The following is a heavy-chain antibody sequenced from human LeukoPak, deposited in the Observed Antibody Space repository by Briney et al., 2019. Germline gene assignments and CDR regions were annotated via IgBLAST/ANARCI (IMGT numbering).Heavy chain of an antibody. D-gene: IGHD3-22*01. CDR3: ARGQRSDSGYSPFDS. Sequence: GGSLRLSCAASGFAFGSSWMNWVRQAPGRGLEWVAKINPDGSEQDYVESVKGRFTISRDNAKNSVSLVMDTVSAGDTAVYFCARGQRSDSGYSPFDSWGQGTLVTVSS. V-gene: IGHV3-7*04. CDR1: GFAFGSSW. CDR2: INPDGSEQ. J-gene: IGHJ4*02.